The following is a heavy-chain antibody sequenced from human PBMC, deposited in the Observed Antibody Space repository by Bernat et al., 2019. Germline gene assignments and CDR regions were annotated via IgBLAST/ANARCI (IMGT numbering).Heavy chain of an antibody. D-gene: IGHD6-13*01. J-gene: IGHJ5*02. CDR2: IKQDGSEK. Sequence: EVQLVESGGGLVQPGGSLRLSCAASGLTFSNYWMSWVRQAPGKGLEWVANIKQDGSEKYYVDSVKGRFTISRDNAKISLFLQMNSMRAEDTAVYYCARCQSENSSSWLTQFDPWGQGTLVTVSS. CDR3: ARCQSENSSSWLTQFDP. CDR1: GLTFSNYW. V-gene: IGHV3-7*03.